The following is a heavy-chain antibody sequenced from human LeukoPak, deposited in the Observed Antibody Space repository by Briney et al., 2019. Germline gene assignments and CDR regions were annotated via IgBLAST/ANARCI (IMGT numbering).Heavy chain of an antibody. J-gene: IGHJ4*02. D-gene: IGHD6-19*01. V-gene: IGHV4-31*03. CDR2: IYYSGST. CDR3: AREDRLVHPLDY. CDR1: GGSISSGGYY. Sequence: PSETLSLTCTVSGGSISSGGYYWSWIRQHPGKGLEWIGYIYYSGSTYYNPSLKSRVTISVDTSKNQFSLKLSSVTAADTAVYYCAREDRLVHPLDYWGQGTLVTVSS.